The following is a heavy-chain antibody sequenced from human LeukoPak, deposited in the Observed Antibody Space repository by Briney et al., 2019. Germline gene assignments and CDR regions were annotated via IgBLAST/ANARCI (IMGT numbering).Heavy chain of an antibody. CDR3: ATDISTHYFDS. CDR2: IWYDASNK. V-gene: IGHV3-30*02. J-gene: IGHJ4*02. Sequence: PGGSLRLSCAASGSSFRSYGMHWVRQAPGKGLEWVTFIWYDASNKYYAESVKGRFTISRDNSRNTVFLQMNSLRAEDTAIYYCATDISTHYFDSWGQGTLVTVSS. D-gene: IGHD3-9*01. CDR1: GSSFRSYG.